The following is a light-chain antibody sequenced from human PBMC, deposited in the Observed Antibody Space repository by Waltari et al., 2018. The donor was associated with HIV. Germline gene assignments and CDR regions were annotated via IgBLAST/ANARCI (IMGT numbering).Light chain of an antibody. V-gene: IGKV1-33*01. CDR1: EDISNY. J-gene: IGKJ3*01. CDR3: QQYDNLPSFT. Sequence: DIQMTQSPSSLSASVGDRVTITCQASEDISNYLNWYQQKPGKAPKLLIYVASNLEAGVPTRFSGSGSGTDFTLTISSLQPEDIATYYCQQYDNLPSFTFGPGTKVDIK. CDR2: VAS.